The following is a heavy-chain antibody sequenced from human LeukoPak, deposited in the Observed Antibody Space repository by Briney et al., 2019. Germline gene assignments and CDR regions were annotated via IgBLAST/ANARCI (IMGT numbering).Heavy chain of an antibody. J-gene: IGHJ5*02. Sequence: ASVKVSCKASGYTFTSYDINWVRQATGQGLEWMGWMNPNSGNTGYAQKFQGRVTITRNTSISTAYMELSSLRSEDTAVYYCARELAGYCSSTSCSLFDPWGQGTLVTVFS. CDR1: GYTFTSYD. D-gene: IGHD2-2*01. V-gene: IGHV1-8*03. CDR3: ARELAGYCSSTSCSLFDP. CDR2: MNPNSGNT.